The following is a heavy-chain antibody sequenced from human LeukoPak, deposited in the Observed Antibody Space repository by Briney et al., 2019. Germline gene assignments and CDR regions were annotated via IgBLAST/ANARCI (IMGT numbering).Heavy chain of an antibody. D-gene: IGHD5-24*01. CDR1: GFTFSTFA. CDR3: ARDGVATNDY. V-gene: IGHV3-64*01. Sequence: GGSLRLFCAASGFTFSTFAMQWVRQAPGKGLEYVSGINTDGGTTYYANSVKGRFTISRHNPKNTLYLQMGSLRVEDTAVYYCARDGVATNDYWGQGTLVTVSS. J-gene: IGHJ4*02. CDR2: INTDGGTT.